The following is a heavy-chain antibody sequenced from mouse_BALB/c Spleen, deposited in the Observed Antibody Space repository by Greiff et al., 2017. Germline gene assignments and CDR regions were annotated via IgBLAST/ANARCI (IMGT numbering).Heavy chain of an antibody. CDR2: IDPSDSET. CDR3: ARGGYSPHYFDY. Sequence: QVQLQQSGPQLVRPGASVKISCKASGYSFTSYWMHWVKQRPGQGLEWIGVIDPSDSETRLNQKFKDKATLTVDKSSSTAYMQLSSPTSEDSAVYYCARGGYSPHYFDYWGQGTTLTVSS. V-gene: IGHV1S126*01. D-gene: IGHD2-3*01. CDR1: GYSFTSYW. J-gene: IGHJ2*01.